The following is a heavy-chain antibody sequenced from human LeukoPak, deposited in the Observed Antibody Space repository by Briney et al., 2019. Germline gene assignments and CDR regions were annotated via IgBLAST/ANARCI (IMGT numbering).Heavy chain of an antibody. V-gene: IGHV3-33*07. Sequence: GRSLRLSCAASGFTFSSYGTYWVRQAPGKGLEWMAVIWFDGSTKYYADSVKGRFTISRDNSKNTLYLQMNSLRDDDTAVYYCARDEGIASYFDYWGQGTLVTVSS. J-gene: IGHJ4*02. CDR1: GFTFSSYG. CDR3: ARDEGIASYFDY. D-gene: IGHD6-13*01. CDR2: IWFDGSTK.